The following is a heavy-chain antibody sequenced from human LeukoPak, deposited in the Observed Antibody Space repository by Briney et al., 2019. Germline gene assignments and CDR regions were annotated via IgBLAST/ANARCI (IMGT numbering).Heavy chain of an antibody. Sequence: PGGSLRLSCAASEFTFSSYSMNWVRQAPGKGLEWVSYITSSGNSKSYADSVKGRFTISRDNTKSSLYLQMNGLRVEDTAVYYCAKDRTTAARIFDYWGQGTRVTVSS. CDR3: AKDRTTAARIFDY. J-gene: IGHJ4*02. D-gene: IGHD6-6*01. CDR2: ITSSGNSK. CDR1: EFTFSSYS. V-gene: IGHV3-48*01.